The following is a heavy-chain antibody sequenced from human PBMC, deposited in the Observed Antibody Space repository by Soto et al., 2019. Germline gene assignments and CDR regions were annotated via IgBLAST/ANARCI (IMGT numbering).Heavy chain of an antibody. CDR3: ARYSSSRVGMDV. CDR1: GGSISSGGYY. CDR2: IYYSGST. V-gene: IGHV4-31*03. Sequence: SETLSLTCTVSGGSISSGGYYWSWIRQHPGKGLEWIGYIYYSGSTYYNPSLKSRVTISVDTSKNQFSLKLSSVTAADTAVYYCARYSSSRVGMDVWGQGTTVTVSS. J-gene: IGHJ6*02. D-gene: IGHD6-6*01.